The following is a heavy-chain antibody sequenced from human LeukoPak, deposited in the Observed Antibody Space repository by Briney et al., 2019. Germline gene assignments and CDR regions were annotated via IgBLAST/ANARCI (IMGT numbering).Heavy chain of an antibody. CDR1: GFTFSSYA. J-gene: IGHJ4*02. CDR2: ISYDGSNK. Sequence: GRSLRLSCAASGFTFSSYAMHWVRQAPGKGLEWVAVISYDGSNKYYADSVKGRLTISRDNSKNTLYLQMNSLRAEDTAVYYCARDPRPSSWFGVFDYWGQGTLVTVSS. V-gene: IGHV3-30-3*01. CDR3: ARDPRPSSWFGVFDY. D-gene: IGHD6-13*01.